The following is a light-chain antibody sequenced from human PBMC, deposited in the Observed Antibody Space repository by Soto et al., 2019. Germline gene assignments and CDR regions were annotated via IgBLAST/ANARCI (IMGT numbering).Light chain of an antibody. Sequence: DIQMTQSPSSLSASVGDRVTITCRASQSISSYLNWYQQKPGKAPKLLIYAASILQSGVSSRFSGSGSGTDFTLTISSLRPDDFGIYYCQQANRFPLTFGGGTKVEIK. J-gene: IGKJ4*01. CDR1: QSISSY. CDR2: AAS. CDR3: QQANRFPLT. V-gene: IGKV1-39*01.